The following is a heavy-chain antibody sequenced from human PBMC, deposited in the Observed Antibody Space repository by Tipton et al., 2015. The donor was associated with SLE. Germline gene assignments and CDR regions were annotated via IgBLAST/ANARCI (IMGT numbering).Heavy chain of an antibody. D-gene: IGHD3-3*01. CDR1: GGSISSSNW. V-gene: IGHV4-4*01. J-gene: IGHJ4*02. Sequence: TLSLTCAVSGGSISSSNWWSWIRQPPGKGLEWIGNIYYSGSTYYNPSLKSRVTISVDTSKNQFSLKLNSVTAADTALYFCARAEGTIFGVIILWFDYWGQGTLVTVSS. CDR3: ARAEGTIFGVIILWFDY. CDR2: IYYSGST.